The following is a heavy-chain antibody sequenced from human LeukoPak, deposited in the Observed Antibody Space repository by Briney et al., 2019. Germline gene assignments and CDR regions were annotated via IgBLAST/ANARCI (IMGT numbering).Heavy chain of an antibody. CDR2: IYYSGST. D-gene: IGHD5-18*01. V-gene: IGHV4-59*01. CDR3: ARADYSYARGYYFDY. CDR1: GGSISSYY. Sequence: SETLSLTCTVSGGSISSYYWSWIRQPPGKGLEWIGYIYYSGSTNYNPSLKSRVTISVDMSKNQFSLKLSSVTAADTAVYYCARADYSYARGYYFDYWGQGTLVTVSS. J-gene: IGHJ4*02.